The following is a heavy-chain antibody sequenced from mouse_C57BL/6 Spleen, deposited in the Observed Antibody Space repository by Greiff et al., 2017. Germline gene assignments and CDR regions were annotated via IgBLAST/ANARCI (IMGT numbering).Heavy chain of an antibody. J-gene: IGHJ4*01. Sequence: VKLMESGAELVKPGASVKISCKASGYAFRSYWMNWVKQRPGKGLEWIGQIYPGDGDTNYNGKFKGKATLTADKSSSTAYMQLSSLTSEDSAVYFCARYLYYAMDYWGQGTSVTVSS. CDR2: IYPGDGDT. CDR3: ARYLYYAMDY. D-gene: IGHD5-1*01. CDR1: GYAFRSYW. V-gene: IGHV1-80*01.